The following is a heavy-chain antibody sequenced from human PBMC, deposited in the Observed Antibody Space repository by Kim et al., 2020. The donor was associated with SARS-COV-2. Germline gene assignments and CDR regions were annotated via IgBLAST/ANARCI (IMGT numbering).Heavy chain of an antibody. V-gene: IGHV1-69*01. Sequence: AQKFQGRVTITADESTSTAYMELSSLRSEDTAVYYCAREGGDSSSSEFDYWGQGTLVTVSS. J-gene: IGHJ4*02. CDR3: AREGGDSSSSEFDY. D-gene: IGHD6-6*01.